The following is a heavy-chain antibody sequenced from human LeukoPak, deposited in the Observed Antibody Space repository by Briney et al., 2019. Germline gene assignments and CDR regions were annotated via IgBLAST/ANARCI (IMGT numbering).Heavy chain of an antibody. CDR3: ARAPTLQYGDYFDY. CDR2: IYYSGST. V-gene: IGHV4-39*01. CDR1: GGSISSSSYY. D-gene: IGHD4-17*01. Sequence: SETLSLTCTVSGGSISSSSYYWGWLRQPPGKGLEWIGSIYYSGSTYYNPSLKSRVTISVDTSKNQFSLKLSSVTAADTAVYYCARAPTLQYGDYFDYWGQGTLVTVSS. J-gene: IGHJ4*02.